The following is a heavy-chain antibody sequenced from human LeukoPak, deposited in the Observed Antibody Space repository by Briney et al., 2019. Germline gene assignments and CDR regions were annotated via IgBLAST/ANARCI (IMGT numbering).Heavy chain of an antibody. Sequence: PGGSLRLSCAASGFTFNEYYMNWIRQAPGKGLEWVSYISSSGSTIYYADSVKGRFTISRDNAKNSLYLQMNSLRAEDTAVYYCARDAGVCAVDYWGQGTLVTVSS. D-gene: IGHD5/OR15-5a*01. CDR3: ARDAGVCAVDY. V-gene: IGHV3-11*04. CDR1: GFTFNEYY. CDR2: ISSSGSTI. J-gene: IGHJ4*02.